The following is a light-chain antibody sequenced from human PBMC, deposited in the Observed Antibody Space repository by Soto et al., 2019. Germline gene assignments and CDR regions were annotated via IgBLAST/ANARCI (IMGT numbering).Light chain of an antibody. V-gene: IGKV3-15*01. Sequence: EIVLTQSPGTLSLSPGERAPLSCRASQSVSSNLAWYQQKPGQAPRLLIYGASTRATGIPARFSGSGSGTEFTLTISSLQSEDFAVYYCQQYNNWPTWTFGQGTKVDIK. CDR2: GAS. CDR3: QQYNNWPTWT. J-gene: IGKJ1*01. CDR1: QSVSSN.